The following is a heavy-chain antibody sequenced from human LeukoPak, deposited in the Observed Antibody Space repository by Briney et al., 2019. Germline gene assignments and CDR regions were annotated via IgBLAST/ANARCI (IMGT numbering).Heavy chain of an antibody. V-gene: IGHV3-23*01. D-gene: IGHD2/OR15-2a*01. J-gene: IGHJ1*01. CDR3: AKDLDSTDLYDNAD. CDR2: IGTNEERT. Sequence: GGSLRLSCVASGFTFSRYAMNWVRQTPGKGLEWVSLIGTNEERTHYADSVKGRFTISRDNSKSTLFVQMNSLRAEDTAVYYCAKDLDSTDLYDNADWGQGTLVTVSS. CDR1: GFTFSRYA.